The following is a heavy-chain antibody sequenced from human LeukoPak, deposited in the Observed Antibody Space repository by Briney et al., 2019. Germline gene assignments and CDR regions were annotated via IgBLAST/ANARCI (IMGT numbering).Heavy chain of an antibody. D-gene: IGHD5-18*01. Sequence: GGSLRLSCAASGFTFSNFAMIWVRQPPGKGLEWVSSISQGGGEIHYADSVRGRFTISRDNSKSTLFLQMNSLRAEDTAIYYCATYRQVLLPFESWGQGTLVTVSS. CDR3: ATYRQVLLPFES. V-gene: IGHV3-23*01. CDR2: ISQGGGEI. J-gene: IGHJ4*02. CDR1: GFTFSNFA.